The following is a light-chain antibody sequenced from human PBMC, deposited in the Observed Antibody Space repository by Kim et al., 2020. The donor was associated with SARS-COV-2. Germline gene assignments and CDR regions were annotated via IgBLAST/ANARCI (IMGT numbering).Light chain of an antibody. J-gene: IGLJ2*01. CDR2: EDN. CDR1: SGSIASNY. CDR3: QSYDSSNGVV. Sequence: KTVTISCTRSSGSIASNYVQWYQQRPGSSPTTVIYEDNQRPSGVPDRFSGSIDSSSNSASLTISGLKTEDEADYYCQSYDSSNGVVFGGGTKLTVL. V-gene: IGLV6-57*01.